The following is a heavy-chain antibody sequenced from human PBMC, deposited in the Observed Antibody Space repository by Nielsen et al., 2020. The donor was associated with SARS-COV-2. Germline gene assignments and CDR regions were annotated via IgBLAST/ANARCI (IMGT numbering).Heavy chain of an antibody. CDR2: MNPNSGNT. D-gene: IGHD6-19*01. V-gene: IGHV1-8*01. J-gene: IGHJ4*02. Sequence: VRQMPGKGLEWMGWMNPNSGNTGYAQKFQGRVTMTRNTSISTAYMELSSLRSEDTAVYYCARDFGSGWEGWGQGTLVTVSS. CDR3: ARDFGSGWEG.